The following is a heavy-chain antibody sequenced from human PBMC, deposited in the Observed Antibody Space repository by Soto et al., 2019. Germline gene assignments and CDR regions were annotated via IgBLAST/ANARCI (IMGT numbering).Heavy chain of an antibody. CDR1: GFTFSTYA. Sequence: EVQLLESGGGLVQPGGSLRLSCAASGFTFSTYAMTWVRQAPGKGLEWVSGIRDNGGTTYYADSVKGRFTISRDNSTSTLYLQMNSLRAEATAVYYCAKGRGTGTTRLGAFDIWGQGTMVTVSS. CDR2: IRDNGGTT. J-gene: IGHJ3*02. D-gene: IGHD1-1*01. V-gene: IGHV3-23*01. CDR3: AKGRGTGTTRLGAFDI.